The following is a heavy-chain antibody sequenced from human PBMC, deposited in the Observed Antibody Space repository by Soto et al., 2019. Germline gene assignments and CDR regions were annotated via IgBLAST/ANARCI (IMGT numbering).Heavy chain of an antibody. J-gene: IGHJ4*02. Sequence: QVQLVESGGGVVQPGRSLRLSCAASGFTFSSYGMHWVRQAPGKGLEWVAVISYDGSNKYYADSVKGRFTISRDNSKNTLYLQMSSLRAEVTAVYYCAKDKRAVVVTAPFDYWGQGTLVTVSS. D-gene: IGHD2-21*02. V-gene: IGHV3-30*18. CDR1: GFTFSSYG. CDR2: ISYDGSNK. CDR3: AKDKRAVVVTAPFDY.